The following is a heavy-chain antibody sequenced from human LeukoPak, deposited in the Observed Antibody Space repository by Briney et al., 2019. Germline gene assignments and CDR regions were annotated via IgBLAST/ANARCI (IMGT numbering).Heavy chain of an antibody. CDR1: GYTFTSYG. Sequence: ASVKVSCKASGYTFTSYGISWVRQAPGQGLEWMGIINPSGGSTSYAQKFQGRVTMTRDTSTSTVYMELSSLRSEDTAVYYCARVRDCSGGSCYWFDPWGQGTLVTVSS. V-gene: IGHV1-46*01. D-gene: IGHD2-15*01. J-gene: IGHJ5*02. CDR2: INPSGGST. CDR3: ARVRDCSGGSCYWFDP.